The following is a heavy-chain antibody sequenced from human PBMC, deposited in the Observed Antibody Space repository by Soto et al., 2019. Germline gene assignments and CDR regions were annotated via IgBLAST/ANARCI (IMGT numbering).Heavy chain of an antibody. CDR3: ARDGRWSSGSTGMDV. CDR2: IYYTGST. J-gene: IGHJ6*02. D-gene: IGHD6-19*01. CDR1: SGSISSGAYY. V-gene: IGHV4-31*03. Sequence: QVQLQESGPGLVKPSQTLSPTCTVSSGSISSGAYYWNWIRQHPGKGLEWIGYIYYTGSTYYNPSLKSRVTISVDTSKNHFSLKLSSVTAADTAVYYCARDGRWSSGSTGMDVWGQGITVTVSS.